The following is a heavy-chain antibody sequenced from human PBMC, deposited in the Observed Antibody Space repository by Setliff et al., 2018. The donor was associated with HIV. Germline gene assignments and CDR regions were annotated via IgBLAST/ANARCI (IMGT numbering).Heavy chain of an antibody. CDR3: ARGGTGRPRPIDH. CDR1: GYTFTSFG. Sequence: GASVKVSCKSSGYTFTSFGINWVRQAPGQGLEWMGWISANNGNTNYAQRLHDRVTMTTDTSTSTVYMELRSLRSDDTAVYYCARGGTGRPRPIDHWGQGTLVTSPQ. V-gene: IGHV1-18*01. J-gene: IGHJ4*02. CDR2: ISANNGNT. D-gene: IGHD7-27*01.